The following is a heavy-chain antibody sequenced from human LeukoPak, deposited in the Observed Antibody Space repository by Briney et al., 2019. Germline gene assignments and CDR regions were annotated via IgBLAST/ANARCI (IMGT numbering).Heavy chain of an antibody. CDR1: GNYW. J-gene: IGHJ4*02. CDR2: ISSSSSYI. V-gene: IGHV3-21*01. CDR3: ARNAYYYGSGSSTTDY. Sequence: NPGGSLRLSCAASGNYWMHWVRQAPGKGLEWVSSISSSSSYIYYADSVKGRFTISRDNAKNSLYLQMNSLRAEDTAVYYCARNAYYYGSGSSTTDYWGQGTLVTVSS. D-gene: IGHD3-10*01.